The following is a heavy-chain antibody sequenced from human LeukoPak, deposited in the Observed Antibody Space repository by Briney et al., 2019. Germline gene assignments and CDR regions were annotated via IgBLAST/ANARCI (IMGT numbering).Heavy chain of an antibody. J-gene: IGHJ4*02. CDR1: GGSFSGYY. CDR3: ATLAVRAAAEVDY. D-gene: IGHD6-13*01. V-gene: IGHV4-34*01. CDR2: INHSGST. Sequence: SETLSLTCAVYGGSFSGYYWSWIRQPPGKGLEWIGEINHSGSTNYNPSLKSRVTISVDKSKNQFSLKLYSVTAADTAVYYCATLAVRAAAEVDYWGQGTLVTVSS.